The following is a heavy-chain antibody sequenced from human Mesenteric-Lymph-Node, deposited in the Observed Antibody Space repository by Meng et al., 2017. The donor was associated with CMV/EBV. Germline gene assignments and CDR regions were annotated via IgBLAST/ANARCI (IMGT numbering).Heavy chain of an antibody. J-gene: IGHJ4*02. CDR1: GFTFDDYG. Sequence: GESLKISCAASGFTFDDYGMSWVRQAPGKGLEWVGFIRSKAYGGTTEYTASVKGRFTISRDDSKSIAYLQMNSLKTEDTAVYYCTREMGGSYGIDYWGQGTLVTVSS. CDR2: IRSKAYGGTT. CDR3: TREMGGSYGIDY. V-gene: IGHV3-49*04. D-gene: IGHD1-26*01.